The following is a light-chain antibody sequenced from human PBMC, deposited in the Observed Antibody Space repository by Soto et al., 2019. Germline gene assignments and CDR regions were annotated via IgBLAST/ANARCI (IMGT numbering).Light chain of an antibody. CDR2: GAS. Sequence: EIVLTQSPGTLSLSPGERATLSCRASQSVSSSYLAWYQQKPGQAPRLLIYGASSRATGIPDRVSGSGSGTDFILTISRLEPEDFAVYYCQQYGNSAWTFGQGTKVELK. CDR3: QQYGNSAWT. V-gene: IGKV3-20*01. CDR1: QSVSSSY. J-gene: IGKJ1*01.